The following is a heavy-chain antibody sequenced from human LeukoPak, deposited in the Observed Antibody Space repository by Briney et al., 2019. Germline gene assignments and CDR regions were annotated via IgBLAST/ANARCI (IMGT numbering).Heavy chain of an antibody. V-gene: IGHV4-34*01. Sequence: SETLSLTCAVYGGSFSGYYWSWIRQPPGKGLEWIGEINHSGSTNYNPSLKSRVTTSADTTKNRFSLKLSSVTAADTAVYCCARGRQYTMVRGVMPTDYWGQGTLVTVSS. D-gene: IGHD3-10*01. CDR3: ARGRQYTMVRGVMPTDY. CDR2: INHSGST. CDR1: GGSFSGYY. J-gene: IGHJ4*02.